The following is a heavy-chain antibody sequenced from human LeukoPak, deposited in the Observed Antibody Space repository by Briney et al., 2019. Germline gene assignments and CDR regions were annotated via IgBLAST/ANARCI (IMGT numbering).Heavy chain of an antibody. CDR2: TYYRSKWYN. J-gene: IGHJ4*02. D-gene: IGHD2-15*01. CDR3: AKDCGTGPFACSH. V-gene: IGHV6-1*01. CDR1: GDRVSSNIAA. Sequence: SQTLPLTFAISGDRVSSNIAAWNWIRQSPSRGLEGLGRTYYRSKWYNDYAVSVRSRITIDPDTSKNQFSLQLNSVTPEDTAVYYCAKDCGTGPFACSHWGQGTLVTVSS.